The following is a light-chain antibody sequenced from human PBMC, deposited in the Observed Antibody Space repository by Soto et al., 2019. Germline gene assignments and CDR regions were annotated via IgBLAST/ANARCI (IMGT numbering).Light chain of an antibody. CDR2: NAF. Sequence: EIVLTQSPGTLSLSPGERATLSCRASQSVSSSYLAWYQQKPGQAPRLLIYNAFNRATGIPGRFSGSGSGTDFTLTISRLEPEDFAVYYCQQYGSSPGTFGGGTKVDI. CDR3: QQYGSSPGT. J-gene: IGKJ4*01. CDR1: QSVSSSY. V-gene: IGKV3-20*01.